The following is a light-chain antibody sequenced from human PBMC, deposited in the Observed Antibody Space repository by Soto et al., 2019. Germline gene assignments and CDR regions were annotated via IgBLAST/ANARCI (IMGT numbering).Light chain of an antibody. J-gene: IGKJ5*01. V-gene: IGKV1-27*01. CDR1: QGISNY. CDR3: QKYNGALL. Sequence: DMKRIQSGLCLDAPVGNLFPIVCRASQGISNYLAWYQQKPGKVPKLLIYAASTLQSGLPSRFSGSGSRTDFTLTISRLQPEDVATDDCQKYNGALLVGQGTRLEIK. CDR2: AAS.